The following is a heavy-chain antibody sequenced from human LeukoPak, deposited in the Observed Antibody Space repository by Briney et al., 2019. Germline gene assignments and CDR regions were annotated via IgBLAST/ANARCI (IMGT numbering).Heavy chain of an antibody. CDR1: GGTFSSYA. CDR2: IIPILGIA. J-gene: IGHJ5*02. V-gene: IGHV1-69*04. Sequence: GSSVKVSCKASGGTFSSYAISWVRQAPGQGLEWMGRIIPILGIANYAQKFQGRVTITADKSTSTAYMELSSLRSEDTAVYYCARDLGSPILRYFDWSPATWFDPWGQGTLVTVSS. D-gene: IGHD3-9*01. CDR3: ARDLGSPILRYFDWSPATWFDP.